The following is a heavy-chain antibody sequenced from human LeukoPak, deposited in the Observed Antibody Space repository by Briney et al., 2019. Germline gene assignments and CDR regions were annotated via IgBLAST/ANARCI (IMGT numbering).Heavy chain of an antibody. CDR1: GGSSSGYS. CDR3: ARVYVTVVRGSWFDP. D-gene: IGHD3-10*01. J-gene: IGHJ5*02. V-gene: IGHV4-34*01. Sequence: PSETLSLTCAVYGGSSSGYSWTWIRQPPGKGLEWIGEINHSGSTNYNASLTSRVTISADTSQNQFSLKLSSVTAADTAVYYCARVYVTVVRGSWFDPWGQGTLVTVSS. CDR2: INHSGST.